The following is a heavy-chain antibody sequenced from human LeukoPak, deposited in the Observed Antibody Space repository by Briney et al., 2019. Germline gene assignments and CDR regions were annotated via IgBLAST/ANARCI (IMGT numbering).Heavy chain of an antibody. D-gene: IGHD3-22*01. CDR1: GFTFSNYA. J-gene: IGHJ4*02. CDR3: AKGNYYFDSSGYFHFDY. V-gene: IGHV3-23*01. CDR2: ISVSGGST. Sequence: GGSLRLSCAASGFTFSNYAMSWVRQAPGKGLEWVSTISVSGGSTYYADSVKGRFTISRDNSKNTLYLQMTSLRAEDTAVYYCAKGNYYFDSSGYFHFDYWGQGTLVTVSS.